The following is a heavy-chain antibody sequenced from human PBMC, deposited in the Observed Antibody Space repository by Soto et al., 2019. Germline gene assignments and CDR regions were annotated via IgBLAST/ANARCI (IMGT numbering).Heavy chain of an antibody. CDR1: GFTFSSYW. CDR2: IKQEGSEK. Sequence: EVQLVESGGALVQPGGSLRLSCAASGFTFSSYWMSWVRQAPGKGLEWVANIKQEGSEKYYMDSVKGRFTISRDNAKNSLYLQMISLRVDDTAVYCCARRYSSTFDIWGQGTMVTVSS. J-gene: IGHJ3*02. D-gene: IGHD5-18*01. V-gene: IGHV3-7*03. CDR3: ARRYSSTFDI.